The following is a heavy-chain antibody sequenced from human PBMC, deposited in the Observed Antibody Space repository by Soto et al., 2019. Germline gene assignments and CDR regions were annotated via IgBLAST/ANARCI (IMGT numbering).Heavy chain of an antibody. V-gene: IGHV4-39*01. CDR1: GGSISSSSYY. CDR3: ARAYCGGDCYSEDAFDI. CDR2: IYYSGST. D-gene: IGHD2-21*02. Sequence: PSETLSLTCTVSGGSISSSSYYWGWIRQPPGKGLEWIGSIYYSGSTYYNPSLKSRVTISVDTSKNQFSLKLSSVTAADTAVYYCARAYCGGDCYSEDAFDIWGQGTMVTVSS. J-gene: IGHJ3*02.